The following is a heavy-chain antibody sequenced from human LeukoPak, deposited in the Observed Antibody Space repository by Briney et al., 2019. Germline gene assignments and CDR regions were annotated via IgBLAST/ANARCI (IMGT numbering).Heavy chain of an antibody. D-gene: IGHD3-16*01. CDR2: ISGSGGST. CDR3: AKVLDYVWGSPGYFDY. Sequence: GGSLRLSCAASGLTFSSYAMSWVRQAPWKGLEWVSAISGSGGSTYYADSVKGRFTISRDNSKNTLYLQMNSLRAEDTAVYYCAKVLDYVWGSPGYFDYWGQGTLVTVSS. V-gene: IGHV3-23*01. CDR1: GLTFSSYA. J-gene: IGHJ4*02.